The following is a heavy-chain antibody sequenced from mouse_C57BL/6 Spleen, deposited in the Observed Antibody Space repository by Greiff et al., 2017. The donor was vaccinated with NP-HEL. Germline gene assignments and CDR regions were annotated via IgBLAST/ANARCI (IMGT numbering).Heavy chain of an antibody. V-gene: IGHV3-6*01. CDR2: ISYDGSN. CDR3: ARGPTGTWFAY. D-gene: IGHD4-1*01. J-gene: IGHJ3*01. CDR1: GYSITSGYY. Sequence: EVQLMESGPGLVKPSQSLSLTCSVTGYSITSGYYWNWIRQFPGNKLEWMGYISYDGSNNYNPSLKNRISITRDTSKNQFVLKLNSVTTEDTATYYCARGPTGTWFAYWGQGTLVTVSA.